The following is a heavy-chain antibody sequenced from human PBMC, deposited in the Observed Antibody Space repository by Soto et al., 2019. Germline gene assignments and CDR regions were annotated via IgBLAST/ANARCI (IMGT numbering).Heavy chain of an antibody. CDR1: GFPFSTSA. J-gene: IGHJ6*02. V-gene: IGHV3-23*01. CDR2: ISGSSDAA. Sequence: EVQLLESGGGLVQPGGSLRLSCAASGFPFSTSAMNWVRQAPGKGLEWVSIISGSSDAAYYAESVKGRFASSRDDSKNTLYLQMNSLRDEDTAVYYCEKYSGSYPVYNGLSLWGQGTTVTVS. CDR3: EKYSGSYPVYNGLSL. D-gene: IGHD1-26*01.